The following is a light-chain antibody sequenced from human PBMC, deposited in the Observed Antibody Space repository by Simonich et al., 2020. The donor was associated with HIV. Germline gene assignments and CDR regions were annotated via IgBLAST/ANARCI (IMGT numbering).Light chain of an antibody. Sequence: DIVMTQSPDSLAVSLGERATINCKSSQTVLYSSNNKNYLAWYQQKPGQPPNLLIYWAYARESGVPDRFNGSGSETDFTLTISSLQAEDVAVYYCQQYYITPHTFGQETKVEIK. V-gene: IGKV4-1*01. CDR2: WAY. J-gene: IGKJ1*01. CDR1: QTVLYSSNNKNY. CDR3: QQYYITPHT.